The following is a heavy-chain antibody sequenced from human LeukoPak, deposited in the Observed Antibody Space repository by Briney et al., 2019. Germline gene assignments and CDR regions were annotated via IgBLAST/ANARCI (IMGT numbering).Heavy chain of an antibody. CDR2: IYYSGST. V-gene: IGHV4-59*01. CDR1: GGSISSYY. CDR3: ARASVVPAPYYYYYYMDV. J-gene: IGHJ6*03. Sequence: SETLSLTCTVSGGSISSYYWSWIRQPPGKGLEWIGYIYYSGSTNYNPSLKSRVTISVDTSKNQFSLKLNSVTAADTAVYYCARASVVPAPYYYYYYMDVWGKGTTVTVSS. D-gene: IGHD2-2*01.